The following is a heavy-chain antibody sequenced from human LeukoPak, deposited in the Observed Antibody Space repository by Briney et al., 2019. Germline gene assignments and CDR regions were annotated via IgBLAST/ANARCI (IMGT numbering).Heavy chain of an antibody. V-gene: IGHV4-59*08. Sequence: SETLSLTCTASGGSISSYYWSWIRQPPGKGLEWIGYIYYSGSTNYNPSLKSRVTISVDTSKNQFSLKLSSVTAADTAVYYCARVSGGDILTGPDAFDIWGQGTMVTVSS. CDR2: IYYSGST. CDR1: GGSISSYY. J-gene: IGHJ3*02. CDR3: ARVSGGDILTGPDAFDI. D-gene: IGHD3-9*01.